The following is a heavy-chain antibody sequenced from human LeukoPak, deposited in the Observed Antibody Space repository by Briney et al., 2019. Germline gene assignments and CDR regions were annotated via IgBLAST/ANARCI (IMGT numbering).Heavy chain of an antibody. J-gene: IGHJ4*02. V-gene: IGHV3-21*01. Sequence: GGSLRLSCAASGFTFSSYSMNWVRQAPGKGLEWVSSISSSSSYIYYADSVKGRFTISRDNAKNSLYLQMNSLRAEDTAVYYCARDETTVTADYWGQGTLVTVSS. D-gene: IGHD4-17*01. CDR2: ISSSSSYI. CDR3: ARDETTVTADY. CDR1: GFTFSSYS.